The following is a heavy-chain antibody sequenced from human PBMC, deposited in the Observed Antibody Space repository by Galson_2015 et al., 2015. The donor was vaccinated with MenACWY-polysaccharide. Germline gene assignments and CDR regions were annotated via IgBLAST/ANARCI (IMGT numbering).Heavy chain of an antibody. D-gene: IGHD3-22*01. V-gene: IGHV3-23*01. Sequence: SLRLSCAASGFTLSDYAMSWVRQAPGKGLEWVSGIGGRGNSTYYADSVKGRFTISRDNSKNTLFLQMNSLRAEDTAVYYCAKDLSYYYDSDGFYPWYFDYWGQGTLSPSPQ. CDR1: GFTLSDYA. CDR3: AKDLSYYYDSDGFYPWYFDY. CDR2: IGGRGNST. J-gene: IGHJ4*02.